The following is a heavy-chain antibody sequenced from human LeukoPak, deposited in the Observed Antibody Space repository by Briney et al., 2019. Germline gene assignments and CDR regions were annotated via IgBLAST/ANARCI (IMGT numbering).Heavy chain of an antibody. CDR1: GFTFSSYS. CDR3: ARRNLFDY. Sequence: PGGSLRLSCAASGFTFSSYSMNWVRQAPGKGLEWVSYISSSSSTIYYADSVKGRFTISWDNAKNSLSLQMNSLRAEDTATYYCARRNLFDYWGQGTLVTVSS. CDR2: ISSSSSTI. V-gene: IGHV3-48*04. J-gene: IGHJ4*02.